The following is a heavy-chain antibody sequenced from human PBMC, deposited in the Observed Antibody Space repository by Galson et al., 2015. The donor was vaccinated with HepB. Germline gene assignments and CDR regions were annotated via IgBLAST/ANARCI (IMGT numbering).Heavy chain of an antibody. V-gene: IGHV1-69*01. Sequence: CKASGGTFRSYAISWVRQAPGQGLEWMGGITAIFGTANYAQKFQGRITITADESTSTVYMELNSLRTADTAVYYCARGPYYYVRALGGSYFYGMDVWGQGTTVIVSS. CDR1: GGTFRSYA. CDR2: ITAIFGTA. D-gene: IGHD3-10*02. CDR3: ARGPYYYVRALGGSYFYGMDV. J-gene: IGHJ6*02.